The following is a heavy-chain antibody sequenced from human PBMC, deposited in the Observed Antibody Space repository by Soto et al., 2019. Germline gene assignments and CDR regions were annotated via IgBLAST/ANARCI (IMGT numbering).Heavy chain of an antibody. CDR3: ARDRYQLLSVAANWFDP. V-gene: IGHV1-46*03. CDR1: GYTFTSYY. J-gene: IGHJ5*02. Sequence: ASVKVSCKASGYTFTSYYMHWVRQAPGQGLEWMGIINPSGGSTSYAQKFQGRVTMTRDTSTSTVYMELSSLRSEDTAVYYCARDRYQLLSVAANWFDPWGQGTLVTVS. D-gene: IGHD2-2*01. CDR2: INPSGGST.